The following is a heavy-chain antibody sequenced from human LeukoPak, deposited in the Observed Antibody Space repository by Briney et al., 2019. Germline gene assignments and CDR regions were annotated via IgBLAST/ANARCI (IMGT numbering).Heavy chain of an antibody. CDR1: GFTFSDYW. CDR2: IKKDVSEK. V-gene: IGHV3-7*01. Sequence: PGGSLRLSCAASGFTFSDYWMAWVRQAPGKGLEWVANIKKDVSEKYYVESVKGRFSISRDNAKNSLYLQMNSLRAEDTAVYYCARAGSGSYTRTYYYYYMDVWGKGTTVTVSS. CDR3: ARAGSGSYTRTYYYYYMDV. J-gene: IGHJ6*03. D-gene: IGHD1-26*01.